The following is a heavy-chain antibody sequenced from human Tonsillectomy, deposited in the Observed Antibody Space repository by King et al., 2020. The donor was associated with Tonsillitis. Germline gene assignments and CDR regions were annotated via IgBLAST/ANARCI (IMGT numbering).Heavy chain of an antibody. D-gene: IGHD6-13*01. CDR3: AKVGSSWFNDY. Sequence: VQLVESGGGLVQPGGSLRLSCAASGFTFSSSAMNWVRQAPGKGLEWVSVICAGGSSTYYADSVKGRFTISRDNSKNTLYLQINSLRAEDTAVYYCAKVGSSWFNDYWGQGTLVTVSS. V-gene: IGHV3-23*03. CDR2: ICAGGSST. CDR1: GFTFSSSA. J-gene: IGHJ4*02.